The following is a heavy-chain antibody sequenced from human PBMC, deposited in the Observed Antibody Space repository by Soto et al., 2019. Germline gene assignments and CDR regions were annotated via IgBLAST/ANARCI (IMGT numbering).Heavy chain of an antibody. Sequence: SETLTLTSTASGGSISGYYWSWIRQPPGKGLEWVGYMYNTGSTVYNPSFKSRVTISVDTSKNQFSLKLNSVTAADTAVYYCARDLWGYCGTDCYPLDVWGQGTTVTVFS. D-gene: IGHD2-21*02. V-gene: IGHV4-59*01. J-gene: IGHJ6*02. CDR1: GGSISGYY. CDR2: MYNTGST. CDR3: ARDLWGYCGTDCYPLDV.